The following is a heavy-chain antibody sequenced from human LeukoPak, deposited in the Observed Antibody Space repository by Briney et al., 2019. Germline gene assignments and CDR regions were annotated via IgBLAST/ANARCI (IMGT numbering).Heavy chain of an antibody. J-gene: IGHJ4*02. Sequence: SETLSLTCTVSSGSISSGGYYWGWIRQPPGKGLEWIGNIYYSGSTYYNPSLKSRVTISVDTSKNQFSLKLSSVTAADTAVFYCARVSSSSWYYFDYWGQGTLVTVSS. CDR3: ARVSSSSWYYFDY. V-gene: IGHV4-39*07. CDR1: SGSISSGGYY. CDR2: IYYSGST. D-gene: IGHD6-13*01.